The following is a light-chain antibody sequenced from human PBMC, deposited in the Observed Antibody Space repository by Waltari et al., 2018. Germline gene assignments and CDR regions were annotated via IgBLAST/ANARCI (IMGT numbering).Light chain of an antibody. CDR3: QQDYATPWT. CDR1: QGINKE. Sequence: DIQMTQSPSSLSASVGDRVTVSCRASQGINKELNWYQQKPGKAPALLIYAASSLHTGVSSRFSRSVSETDFTLTISSLQPEYVATYYCQQDYATPWTFGRGTKVEIK. V-gene: IGKV1-27*01. J-gene: IGKJ1*01. CDR2: AAS.